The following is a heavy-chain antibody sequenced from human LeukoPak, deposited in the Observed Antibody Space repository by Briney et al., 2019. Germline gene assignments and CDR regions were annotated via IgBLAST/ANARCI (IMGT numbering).Heavy chain of an antibody. CDR1: GFTFSSYE. CDR2: ISSSGSTI. CDR3: AGYTGRGYSYGDFDY. V-gene: IGHV3-48*03. Sequence: RAGGSLRLSCAASGFTFSSYEMNWVRQAPGKGLEWVSYISSSGSTIYYADSVKGRFTISRDNAKNSLYLQMNSLRAEDTAVYYCAGYTGRGYSYGDFDYWGQGTLVTVSS. J-gene: IGHJ4*02. D-gene: IGHD5-18*01.